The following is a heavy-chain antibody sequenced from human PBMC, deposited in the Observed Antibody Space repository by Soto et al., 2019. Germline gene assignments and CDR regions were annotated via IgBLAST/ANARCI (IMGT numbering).Heavy chain of an antibody. CDR3: AKDFGDIVVVVLAPYGMDV. Sequence: GGSLRLSCAASGFTFTNYAMNWVRQAPGKGLEWVSVISGSGESTYYADSVKGRFIISRDNSKNTLFLQMNSLRAKDTAVYFCAKDFGDIVVVVLAPYGMDVWGQGTTVTVS. V-gene: IGHV3-23*01. CDR1: GFTFTNYA. D-gene: IGHD2-15*01. J-gene: IGHJ6*02. CDR2: ISGSGEST.